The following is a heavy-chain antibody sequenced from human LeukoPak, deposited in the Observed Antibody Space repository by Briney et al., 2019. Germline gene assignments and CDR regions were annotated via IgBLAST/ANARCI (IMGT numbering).Heavy chain of an antibody. D-gene: IGHD4-17*01. J-gene: IGHJ2*01. CDR1: GGSFSSYY. CDR3: ARENGDPVRCFDL. V-gene: IGHV4-4*07. Sequence: SSETLSLTCTVSGGSFSSYYWSWIRQPAGKGLEWIGRIYTNKNTNYNPSLESRVTMSVDTSKNQLSLKLGSVTAADTAVYYCARENGDPVRCFDLWGRGTLVTVSS. CDR2: IYTNKNT.